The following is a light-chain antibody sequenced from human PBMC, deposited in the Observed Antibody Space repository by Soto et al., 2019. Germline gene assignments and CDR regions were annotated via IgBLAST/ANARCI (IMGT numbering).Light chain of an antibody. V-gene: IGLV2-11*01. CDR2: DAS. J-gene: IGLJ3*02. CDR1: AADVGAYNF. CDR3: CSDAGSFTWV. Sequence: QSALTQPRSVSGSPGQSVTISCTGTAADVGAYNFVSWYQLHPGKAPKLMIYDASKRPSGVPDRFSASKSGNTASLTISGLQAEDEADYYCCSDAGSFTWVFGGGTKLTVL.